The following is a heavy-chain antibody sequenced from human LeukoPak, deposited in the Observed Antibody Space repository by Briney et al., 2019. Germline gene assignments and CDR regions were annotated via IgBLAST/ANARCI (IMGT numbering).Heavy chain of an antibody. Sequence: SETLSLTCAVYGGSFSGYYWSWIRQPPGKGLEWIGEINHSESTNYNPSLKSRVTISVDTSKNQFSLKLSSVTAADTAVYYCARGTGQAEYFDYWGQGTLVTVSS. V-gene: IGHV4-34*01. CDR2: INHSEST. CDR1: GGSFSGYY. CDR3: ARGTGQAEYFDY. J-gene: IGHJ4*02. D-gene: IGHD1-1*01.